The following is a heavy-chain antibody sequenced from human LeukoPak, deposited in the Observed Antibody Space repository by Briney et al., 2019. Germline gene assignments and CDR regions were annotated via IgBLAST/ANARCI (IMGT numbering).Heavy chain of an antibody. D-gene: IGHD3-22*01. CDR1: GFTFSSYA. J-gene: IGHJ4*02. CDR2: ISGSGGST. Sequence: PGGSLRPSCAASGFTFSSYAMSWVRQAPGKGLEWVSAISGSGGSTYYADSVKGRFTISRDNSKNTLYLQMNSLRAEDTAVYYCAKAQIYDSSGYPDYWGQGTLVTVPS. V-gene: IGHV3-23*01. CDR3: AKAQIYDSSGYPDY.